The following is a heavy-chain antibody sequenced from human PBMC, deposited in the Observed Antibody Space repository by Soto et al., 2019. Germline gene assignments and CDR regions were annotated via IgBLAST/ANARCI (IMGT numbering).Heavy chain of an antibody. Sequence: QVQLQESGPGLVKPSETLSLTCTVSGGSLRGNSYYWGWIRQPPGKGLEWIGYTFYSGSANYNPSLGSRVSISADTSQNTIYLKLTSVTAADSAVYYCTRASAWITVFGVVYAHYYYGMDVWGQGTTVTVS. V-gene: IGHV4-61*01. CDR3: TRASAWITVFGVVYAHYYYGMDV. D-gene: IGHD3-3*01. CDR2: TFYSGSA. CDR1: GGSLRGNSYY. J-gene: IGHJ6*02.